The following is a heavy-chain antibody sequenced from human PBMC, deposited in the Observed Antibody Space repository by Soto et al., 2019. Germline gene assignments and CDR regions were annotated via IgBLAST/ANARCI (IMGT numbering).Heavy chain of an antibody. CDR1: GFTFSSYW. CDR2: IKQDGSEN. V-gene: IGHV3-7*03. Sequence: EVQLVESGGGLVQPGGSLRLSCAASGFTFSSYWMSWFHQAPGKGLEGAANIKQDGSENYYVDSVKGRFTISRDNAKNSVYLQMNSLRAEDTAVYYCARGGTGNADPFDYWGQGTLVPVST. CDR3: ARGGTGNADPFDY. D-gene: IGHD1-1*01. J-gene: IGHJ4*02.